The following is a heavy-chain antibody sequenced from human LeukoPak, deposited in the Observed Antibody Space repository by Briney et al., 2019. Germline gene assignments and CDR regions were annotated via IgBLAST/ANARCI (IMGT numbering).Heavy chain of an antibody. Sequence: ASVKLSCKVSGYTLTELSMHWVRHAPGKGREGMGGFDPEDGDTIYTQKFQGRVTMTEDTSTDTAYMELSSLRSEDTAVYYCATVLADPAYYMDVWGKGTTVTVSS. CDR1: GYTLTELS. CDR2: FDPEDGDT. V-gene: IGHV1-24*01. D-gene: IGHD6-6*01. CDR3: ATVLADPAYYMDV. J-gene: IGHJ6*03.